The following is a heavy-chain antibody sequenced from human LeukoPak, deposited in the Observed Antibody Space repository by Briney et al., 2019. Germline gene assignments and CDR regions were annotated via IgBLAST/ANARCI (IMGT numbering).Heavy chain of an antibody. CDR1: GFTFSTYG. Sequence: PGGSLRLSCAASGFTFSTYGMNWVRQAPGKGLEWVSAISAGGGNTYYADSVKGWFTISRDNSKNTLFLEMNSLRAEDTAVYYCAKEYSVRNQFDYWGQGTLVAVSS. CDR3: AKEYSVRNQFDY. D-gene: IGHD1-14*01. CDR2: ISAGGGNT. V-gene: IGHV3-23*01. J-gene: IGHJ4*02.